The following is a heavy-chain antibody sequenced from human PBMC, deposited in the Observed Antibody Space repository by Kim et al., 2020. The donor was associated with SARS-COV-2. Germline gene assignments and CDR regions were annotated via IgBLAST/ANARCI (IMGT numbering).Heavy chain of an antibody. D-gene: IGHD3-16*01. J-gene: IGHJ4*02. CDR1: GYTFTGYY. V-gene: IGHV1-2*06. Sequence: ASVKVSCKASGYTFTGYYMHWVRQAPGQGLEWMGRINPNSGGTNYAQKFQGRVTMTRDTSISTAYMELSRLRSDDTAVYYCARAGGLYYDYIWGSPGNYYFDYWGQGTLVTVSS. CDR2: INPNSGGT. CDR3: ARAGGLYYDYIWGSPGNYYFDY.